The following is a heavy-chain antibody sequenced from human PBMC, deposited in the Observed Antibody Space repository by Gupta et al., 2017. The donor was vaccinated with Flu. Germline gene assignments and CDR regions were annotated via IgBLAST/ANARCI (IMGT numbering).Heavy chain of an antibody. D-gene: IGHD2-15*01. CDR3: AKGSLGYCSGGSCYSVDY. V-gene: IGHV3-9*01. CDR2: ISWNSGSI. Sequence: EVPLVESGGGLVQPGRSLRLSCAASGFTFDDYAMHWVRPAPGEGLEWVSGISWNSGSIGYADSVKGRFTISRDNAKNSLYLQMNSLRAEDTAWYYCAKGSLGYCSGGSCYSVDYWGQGTLVTVSS. J-gene: IGHJ4*02. CDR1: GFTFDDYA.